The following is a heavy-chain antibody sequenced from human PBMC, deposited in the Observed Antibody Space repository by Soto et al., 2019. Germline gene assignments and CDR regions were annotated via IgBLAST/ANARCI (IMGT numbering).Heavy chain of an antibody. CDR1: DFSFRNYG. J-gene: IGHJ6*02. V-gene: IGHV3-30*18. D-gene: IGHD1-26*01. CDR3: AKDWRWEQRIYGMNV. Sequence: GGSLRLSCVASDFSFRNYGMHWVRQAPGKGLEWVADISYDGRNKYYAESVKGRFTISRDNSKNTLYLQMNSLRTEDTAVYYCAKDWRWEQRIYGMNVWGQGTTVTVSS. CDR2: ISYDGRNK.